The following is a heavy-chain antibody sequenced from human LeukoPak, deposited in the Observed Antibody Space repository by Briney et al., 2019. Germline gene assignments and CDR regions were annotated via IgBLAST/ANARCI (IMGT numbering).Heavy chain of an antibody. CDR1: GGSISSYY. CDR3: ARGPNYYGSGLNSNWFDP. CDR2: MYTSGST. Sequence: SETLSLTCTVSGGSISSYYWSWIRQPAGKGLQWIGRMYTSGSTNYNPSLKSRVTMSVDTSKNQFSLKLTSVTAADTAVFYCARGPNYYGSGLNSNWFDPWGQGTLVTVSS. J-gene: IGHJ5*02. V-gene: IGHV4-4*07. D-gene: IGHD3-10*01.